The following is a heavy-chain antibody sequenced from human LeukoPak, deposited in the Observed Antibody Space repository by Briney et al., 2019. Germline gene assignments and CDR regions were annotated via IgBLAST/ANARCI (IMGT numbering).Heavy chain of an antibody. J-gene: IGHJ5*02. Sequence: GASVKVSCKASGYTFTGYYMHWVRQAPGQGLEWMGWINPNSGGTNYAQKFQGRVTMTRDTSISTAYMELSRLRSDDTAVYYCARVAPCYGGNSEYWFDPWGQGTLVTVSS. CDR2: INPNSGGT. CDR1: GYTFTGYY. D-gene: IGHD4-23*01. CDR3: ARVAPCYGGNSEYWFDP. V-gene: IGHV1-2*02.